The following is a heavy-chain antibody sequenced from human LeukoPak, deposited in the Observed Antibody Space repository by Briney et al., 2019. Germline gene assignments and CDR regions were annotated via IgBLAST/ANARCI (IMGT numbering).Heavy chain of an antibody. CDR3: ARKGFGELSSAFDI. J-gene: IGHJ3*02. D-gene: IGHD3-10*01. CDR1: GYTFTSYG. Sequence: ASVKVSCKASGYTFTSYGISWVRQAPGQGLEWMGWISAYNGNTNYAQKLRGRVTMTTDTSTSTAYMELRSLRSDDTAVYYCARKGFGELSSAFDIWGQGTMVTVSS. V-gene: IGHV1-18*01. CDR2: ISAYNGNT.